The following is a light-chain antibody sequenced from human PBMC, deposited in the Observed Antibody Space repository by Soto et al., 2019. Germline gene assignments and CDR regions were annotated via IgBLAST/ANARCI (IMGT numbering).Light chain of an antibody. CDR3: QKYDSAPAWT. J-gene: IGKJ1*01. V-gene: IGKV1-27*01. CDR1: EDISNY. CDR2: AAS. Sequence: DIQITQSPSSLSAAVGDRVTIDCRASEDISNYLAWYQQKPGRAPKLLIFAASTLQSGVPSRFSGSGSGTEFTLTISSLQPEDVATYYCQKYDSAPAWTFGQGTKVELK.